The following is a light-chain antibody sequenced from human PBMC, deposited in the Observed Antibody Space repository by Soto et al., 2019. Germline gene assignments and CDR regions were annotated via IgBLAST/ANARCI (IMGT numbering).Light chain of an antibody. Sequence: EIVMTQSPATLSVSPGERATLSCRASQSVSNNLAWYQQKHGQALRLLFYGASTRATGIPARFSGSGSGTEFTLTISSLQSEDFAVYYCQQYSNWPLTFGGGTKVDIK. CDR2: GAS. CDR3: QQYSNWPLT. CDR1: QSVSNN. J-gene: IGKJ4*01. V-gene: IGKV3-15*01.